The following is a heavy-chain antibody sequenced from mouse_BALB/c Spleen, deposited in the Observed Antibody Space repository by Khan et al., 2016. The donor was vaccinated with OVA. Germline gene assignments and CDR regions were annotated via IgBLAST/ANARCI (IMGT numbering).Heavy chain of an antibody. CDR2: ISNGAGTT. J-gene: IGHJ4*01. CDR3: ARRVSHYSMDY. CDR1: GFTFSNYT. V-gene: IGHV5-12-2*01. Sequence: EVELVESGGGLVQPGGSMKLSCAASGFTFSNYTMSWVRQTPEKRLEWVASISNGAGTTYYPDTVKGRFTISRDNAKNTLYLQMSSLKTKETAMNYCARRVSHYSMDYWGQGTSVTVSS.